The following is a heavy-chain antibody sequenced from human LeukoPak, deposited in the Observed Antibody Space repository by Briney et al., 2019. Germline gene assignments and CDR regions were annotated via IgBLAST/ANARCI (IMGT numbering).Heavy chain of an antibody. CDR2: ISHSGNT. Sequence: PSETLSLTCAVYGGSFSAYYWNWFRQPPGKGLEWIGEISHSGNTNYNPSLKSRVTISIDTSKNQFSLKLTSVTAADTAVYYCAHTESIWSGDSPSDVWGQGTMVTVSS. V-gene: IGHV4-34*01. D-gene: IGHD3-3*01. J-gene: IGHJ6*02. CDR3: AHTESIWSGDSPSDV. CDR1: GGSFSAYY.